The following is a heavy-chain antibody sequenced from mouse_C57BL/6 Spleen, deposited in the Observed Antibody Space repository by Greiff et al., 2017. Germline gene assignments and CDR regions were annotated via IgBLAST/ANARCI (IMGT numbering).Heavy chain of an antibody. CDR3: SANWEGY. Sequence: VKLMESGAELVRPGASVTLSCKASGYTFTDYEMHWVKQTPVHGLEWIGAIDPETGGTAYNQKFKGKAILTADKSSSTAYMELRSLTSEDSAVYYCSANWEGYWGQGTTLTVSS. CDR2: IDPETGGT. J-gene: IGHJ2*01. D-gene: IGHD4-1*01. V-gene: IGHV1-15*01. CDR1: GYTFTDYE.